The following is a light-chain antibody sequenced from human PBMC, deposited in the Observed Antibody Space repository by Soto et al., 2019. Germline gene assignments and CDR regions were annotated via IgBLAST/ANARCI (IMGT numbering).Light chain of an antibody. CDR3: QQYGNSPAMYT. CDR1: QSARAGY. CDR2: GAS. J-gene: IGKJ2*01. V-gene: IGKV3-20*01. Sequence: IVLTQSPGTLSLSPGERATLSCRASQSARAGYLAWYQQKPGQAPRLLIYGASSRAIGIPDRFSGSGSATDFTLTISRLEPEDFAVYYCQQYGNSPAMYTFGQGTKLEIK.